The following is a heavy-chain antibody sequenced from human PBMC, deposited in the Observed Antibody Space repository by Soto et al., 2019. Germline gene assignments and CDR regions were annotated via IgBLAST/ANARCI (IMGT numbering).Heavy chain of an antibody. D-gene: IGHD3-3*01. J-gene: IGHJ3*02. CDR3: ARNLIFGVVIIRVDAFDI. Sequence: SVKVSCKASGYPFTSYGISWVRQAPGQGLEWMGWISAYNGNTNYAQKLQGRVTMTTDTSTSTAYMELRSLRSDDTAVYYCARNLIFGVVIIRVDAFDIWGQGTMVTVSS. CDR2: ISAYNGNT. V-gene: IGHV1-18*01. CDR1: GYPFTSYG.